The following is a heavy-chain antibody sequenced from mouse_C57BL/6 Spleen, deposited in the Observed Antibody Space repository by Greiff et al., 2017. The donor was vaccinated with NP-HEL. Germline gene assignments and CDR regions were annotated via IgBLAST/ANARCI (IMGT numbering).Heavy chain of an antibody. CDR3: ARGELGEDAMDY. D-gene: IGHD4-1*01. CDR2: ISSGSSTI. V-gene: IGHV5-17*01. CDR1: GFTFSDYG. J-gene: IGHJ4*01. Sequence: EVKLMESGGGLVKPGGSLKLSCAASGFTFSDYGMHWVRQAPEKGLEWVAYISSGSSTIYYADTVKGRFTISIDNAKNTLFLQMTSLRSEDTAMYYCARGELGEDAMDYWGQGTSVTVSS.